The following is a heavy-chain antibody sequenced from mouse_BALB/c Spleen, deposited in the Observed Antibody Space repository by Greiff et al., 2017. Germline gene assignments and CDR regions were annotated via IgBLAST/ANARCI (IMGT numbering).Heavy chain of an antibody. CDR3: ARWDDGSSLAMDY. V-gene: IGHV2-9*02. Sequence: VKLMESGPGLVAPSQSLSITCTVSGFSLTSYGVHWVRQPPGKGLEWLGVIWAGGSTNYNSALMSRLSISKDNSKSQVFLKMNSLQTDDTAMYYCARWDDGSSLAMDYWGQGTSVTVSS. CDR1: GFSLTSYG. CDR2: IWAGGST. D-gene: IGHD2-3*01. J-gene: IGHJ4*01.